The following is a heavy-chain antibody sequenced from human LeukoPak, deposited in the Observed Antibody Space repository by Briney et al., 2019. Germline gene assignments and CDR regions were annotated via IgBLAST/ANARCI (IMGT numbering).Heavy chain of an antibody. D-gene: IGHD2-2*01. CDR3: AVRNCSSTTCSGPFDY. Sequence: SVNVSFKSSVGTLINYAISWVRQAPGQGLEGMGSIIPMFDRTNYEQKFQGRVTITADKSTSTAYMELSSLRSEDTAVYYCAVRNCSSTTCSGPFDYWGQGTLVTVSS. CDR2: IIPMFDRT. CDR1: VGTLINYA. V-gene: IGHV1-69*04. J-gene: IGHJ4*02.